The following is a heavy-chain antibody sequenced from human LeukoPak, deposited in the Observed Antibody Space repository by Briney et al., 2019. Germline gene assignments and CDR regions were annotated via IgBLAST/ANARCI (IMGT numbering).Heavy chain of an antibody. CDR2: IRPSGIA. D-gene: IGHD5-12*01. CDR3: AREVDIPVDSDGFDL. J-gene: IGHJ3*01. CDR1: GGSTTSTNHF. V-gene: IGHV4-30-4*08. Sequence: SQTLSLTCSVSGGSTTSTNHFCSWIRQPPGEGLEWIAYIRPSGIAWYNPSLTSRAVISIDTSKNQFSLTVNSVTAADTAMYYCAREVDIPVDSDGFDLWGQGTMVTVSS.